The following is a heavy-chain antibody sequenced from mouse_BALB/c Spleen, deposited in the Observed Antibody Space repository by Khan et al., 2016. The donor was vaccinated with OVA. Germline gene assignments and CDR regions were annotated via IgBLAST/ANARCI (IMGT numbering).Heavy chain of an antibody. CDR3: APQGITYFWFAY. J-gene: IGHJ3*01. CDR1: GYTFTSYV. V-gene: IGHV1S136*01. CDR2: IYPFYEDS. D-gene: IGHD1-1*01. Sequence: VQLQQSGPELLKPGASVKMSCKASGYTFTSYVMHWVKQKPGQGLEWIGYIYPFYEDSKYSEKFKGKATLTQDTSSNTAYMELSSLTSEDSAVSSGAPQGITYFWFAYWGQGTLVTGSA.